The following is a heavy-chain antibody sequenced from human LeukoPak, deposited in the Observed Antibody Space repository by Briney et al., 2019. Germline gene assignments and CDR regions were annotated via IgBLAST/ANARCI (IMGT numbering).Heavy chain of an antibody. J-gene: IGHJ4*02. CDR3: ARGNIVVEVAAAPDY. Sequence: ASVKVSCKASGYTFTGYYMHWVRQAPGQGLEWMGWINPNSGGTNYAQKFQGRVTMTRDTSISTAYMELSRLRSDDTAVYYCARGNIVVEVAAAPDYWGQGTLVTVSS. CDR2: INPNSGGT. V-gene: IGHV1-2*02. CDR1: GYTFTGYY. D-gene: IGHD2-15*01.